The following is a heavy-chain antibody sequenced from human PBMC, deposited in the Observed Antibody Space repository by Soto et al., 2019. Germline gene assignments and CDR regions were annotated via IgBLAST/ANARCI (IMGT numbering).Heavy chain of an antibody. J-gene: IGHJ5*02. CDR2: MYYSGST. V-gene: IGHV4-31*03. D-gene: IGHD1-26*01. CDR3: ARDNPDVGRPGFET. CDR1: PDSVSSGTYY. Sequence: TLSLNCTVSPDSVSSGTYYWNWIRQHPVNGLECIGYMYYSGSTYYNPSLKNRITISRDTPKNQFSLRLSSVTAADTAIYCCARDNPDVGRPGFETRGQGILGTVSS.